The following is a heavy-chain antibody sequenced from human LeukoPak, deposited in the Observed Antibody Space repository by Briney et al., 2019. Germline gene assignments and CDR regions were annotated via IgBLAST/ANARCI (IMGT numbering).Heavy chain of an antibody. Sequence: HGASVKVSCKASGYTFTSYGISWVRQAPGQGLEWMGWISAYNGNTNYAQKLQGRVTMTTDTSTSTAYMELRSLRSDDTAVYYCARGSDYDILTGYYPFDYWGQGTLVTVSS. CDR3: ARGSDYDILTGYYPFDY. D-gene: IGHD3-9*01. CDR2: ISAYNGNT. J-gene: IGHJ4*02. V-gene: IGHV1-18*01. CDR1: GYTFTSYG.